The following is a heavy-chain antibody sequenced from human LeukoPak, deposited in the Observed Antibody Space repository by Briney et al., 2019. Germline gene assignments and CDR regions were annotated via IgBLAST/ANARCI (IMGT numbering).Heavy chain of an antibody. Sequence: GGSLRLSCAASGFIFSRYGMSWVRQAPGKGLEWVSAISGSGGTTYYADSVRGRFTISRDNSKNTLYLQMNSLRAGDTALYYCAKESLRGHSYGFDNWGQGTLVTVSS. J-gene: IGHJ4*02. CDR1: GFIFSRYG. D-gene: IGHD5-18*01. CDR3: AKESLRGHSYGFDN. V-gene: IGHV3-23*01. CDR2: ISGSGGTT.